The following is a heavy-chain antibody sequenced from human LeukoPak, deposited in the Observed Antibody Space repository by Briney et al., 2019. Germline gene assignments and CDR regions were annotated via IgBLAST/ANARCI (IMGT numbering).Heavy chain of an antibody. CDR1: GYTFTSYG. J-gene: IGHJ6*03. CDR3: CGGISTYYYYMDV. D-gene: IGHD3-16*01. Sequence: ASVKVSCKASGYTFTSYGISWVRQAPGQGLEWMGGIIPIFGTANYAQKFQGRVTITADESTSTAYMELSSLRSEDTAVYYCCGGISTYYYYMDVWGKGTTVTISS. CDR2: IIPIFGTA. V-gene: IGHV1-69*13.